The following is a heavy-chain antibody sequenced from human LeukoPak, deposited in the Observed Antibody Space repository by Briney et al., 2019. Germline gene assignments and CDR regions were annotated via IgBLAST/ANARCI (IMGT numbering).Heavy chain of an antibody. CDR1: GYTFTSYG. J-gene: IGHJ4*02. CDR2: IIPIFGTA. CDR3: ARDMGYYGSGTFDY. Sequence: SVKVSCKASGYTFTSYGISWVRQAPGQGLEWMGRIIPIFGTANYAQKFQGRVTITTDESTSTAYMELSSLRSEDTAVYYCARDMGYYGSGTFDYWGQGTLVTVSS. D-gene: IGHD3-10*01. V-gene: IGHV1-69*05.